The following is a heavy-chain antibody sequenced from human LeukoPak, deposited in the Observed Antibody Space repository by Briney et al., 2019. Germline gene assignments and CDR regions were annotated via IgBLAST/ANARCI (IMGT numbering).Heavy chain of an antibody. V-gene: IGHV3-21*01. D-gene: IGHD3-10*01. Sequence: GGSLRLSCAASGFTFSNYAMNWVRQAPGKGLEWVSSISSSSSYIYYADSVKGRFTISRDNAKNSLYLQMNSLRAEDTAVYYCAREVYGSGSFSDYWGQGTLVTVSS. CDR2: ISSSSSYI. CDR3: AREVYGSGSFSDY. CDR1: GFTFSNYA. J-gene: IGHJ4*02.